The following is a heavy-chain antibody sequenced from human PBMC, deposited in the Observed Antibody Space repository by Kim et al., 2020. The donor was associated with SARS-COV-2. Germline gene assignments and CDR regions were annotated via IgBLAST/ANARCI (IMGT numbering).Heavy chain of an antibody. J-gene: IGHJ3*02. V-gene: IGHV3-30*02. CDR2: NK. Sequence: NKYYADSVKGRFTISRDNSKNTLYLQMNSLRAEDTAVYYCALLNKDAFDIWGQGTMVTVSS. D-gene: IGHD1-26*01. CDR3: ALLNKDAFDI.